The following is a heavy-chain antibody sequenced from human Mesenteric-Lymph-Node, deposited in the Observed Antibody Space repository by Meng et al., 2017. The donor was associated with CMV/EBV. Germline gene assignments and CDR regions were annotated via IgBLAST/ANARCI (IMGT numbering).Heavy chain of an antibody. CDR3: TTIMATGEVT. D-gene: IGHD5-12*01. V-gene: IGHV3-73*01. J-gene: IGHJ5*02. CDR2: IRSKTNNYAT. CDR1: GFTFSSSA. Sequence: CADSGFTFSSSAMHWVRQASGKGLEWVGRIRSKTNNYATAYAASVEGRFTISRDDSKNTAYLQMNSLKTEDTAMYYCTTIMATGEVTWGQGTLVTVSS.